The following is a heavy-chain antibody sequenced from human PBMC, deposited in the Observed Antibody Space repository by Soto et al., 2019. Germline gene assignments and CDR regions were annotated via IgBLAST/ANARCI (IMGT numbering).Heavy chain of an antibody. CDR3: AKAPLRLGCSYYCDGMDG. V-gene: IGHV3-23*01. D-gene: IGHD2-21*01. J-gene: IGHJ6*02. CDR2: ISGSGGST. CDR1: GFTFSRYA. Sequence: EVQLLESGGDSVQPGGSLRLSCAASGFTFSRYALSWVRQAPGKGLEWVSAISGSGGSTYYYADSVKGRFTISRDNSKITRYLQMNSRRAEYTAVYYCAKAPLRLGCSYYCDGMDGWGQGTTVTVSS.